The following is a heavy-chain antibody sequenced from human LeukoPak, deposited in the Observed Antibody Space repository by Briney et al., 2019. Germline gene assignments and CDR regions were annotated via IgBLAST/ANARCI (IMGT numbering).Heavy chain of an antibody. J-gene: IGHJ4*02. Sequence: PSETLSLTCAVYGGSFSGYYWSWIRQPPGKGLEWIGEINHSGSTNYNPSLKSRVTISVDTSKNQFSLKLSSVTAADTAVYYCARGIGATTLLGYWGQGTLVTVSS. V-gene: IGHV4-34*01. CDR1: GGSFSGYY. CDR2: INHSGST. CDR3: ARGIGATTLLGY. D-gene: IGHD1-26*01.